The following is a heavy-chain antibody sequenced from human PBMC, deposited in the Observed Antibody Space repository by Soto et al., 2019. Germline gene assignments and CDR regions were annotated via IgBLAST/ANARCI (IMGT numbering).Heavy chain of an antibody. D-gene: IGHD4-17*01. Sequence: ASVKVSCKVSGYSLSEIFMQWVRQAPGKGLEWMGGFDPEDGERMYAQNFQDRVTLTEDTSTDTVHMELSSLRSEDTAVYYCTREPTVTPLTMPFDIWGQGTMVTVSS. V-gene: IGHV1-24*01. CDR3: TREPTVTPLTMPFDI. J-gene: IGHJ3*02. CDR1: GYSLSEIF. CDR2: FDPEDGER.